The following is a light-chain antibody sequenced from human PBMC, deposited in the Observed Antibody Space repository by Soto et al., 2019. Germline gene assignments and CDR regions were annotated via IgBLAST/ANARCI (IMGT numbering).Light chain of an antibody. CDR1: SSDVGGYNY. CDR3: SSYTSSSTYVV. Sequence: QSALTQPASVSGSPGQSITISCTGTSSDVGGYNYVSWYRQHPGKAPKLMIYEVTNRPSGVSNRFSGSKSGNTASLTISGLQAEDEAEYYCSSYTSSSTYVVFGGGTKVTVL. CDR2: EVT. V-gene: IGLV2-14*01. J-gene: IGLJ2*01.